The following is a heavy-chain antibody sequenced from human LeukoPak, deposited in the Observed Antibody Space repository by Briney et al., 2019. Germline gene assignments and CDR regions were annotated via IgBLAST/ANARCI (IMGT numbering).Heavy chain of an antibody. CDR3: ARGKTWIQFGFDP. Sequence: GGSLRLSCAASGFTFSSYWMSWVRQAPGKGREWVANIKQDESEKYYVDSVKGRFTISRDNAKNSLYLQMDSLRAEDTAVYYCARGKTWIQFGFDPWGQGTLVTVSS. V-gene: IGHV3-7*01. CDR1: GFTFSSYW. J-gene: IGHJ5*02. CDR2: IKQDESEK. D-gene: IGHD5-18*01.